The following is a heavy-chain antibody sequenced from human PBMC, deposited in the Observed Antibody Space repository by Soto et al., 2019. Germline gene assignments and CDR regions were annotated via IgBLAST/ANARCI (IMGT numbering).Heavy chain of an antibody. CDR1: GYMFTTYG. Sequence: ASLKVSCKASGYMFTTYGISWVRQSPCQGLEWVAWISGSNGNTDYGKKFQGRVNVTTETSTSTVYLEVRSLRFDDTAVYYCAKVIQDSKRVAVACYPLDYWGQGTLVTVSS. D-gene: IGHD6-19*01. J-gene: IGHJ4*02. CDR3: AKVIQDSKRVAVACYPLDY. V-gene: IGHV1-18*04. CDR2: ISGSNGNT.